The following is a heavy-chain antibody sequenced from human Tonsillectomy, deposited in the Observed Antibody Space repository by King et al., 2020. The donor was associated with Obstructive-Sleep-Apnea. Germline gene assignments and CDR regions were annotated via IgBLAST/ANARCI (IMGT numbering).Heavy chain of an antibody. J-gene: IGHJ4*02. D-gene: IGHD3-10*01. V-gene: IGHV3-48*04. Sequence: VQLVQSGGGLVQPGGSLRLSCGASGFIFNTCNMNWVRQAPGKGLEWVSYISSSSTTIYYADFVMGRFTISRDNAKNSLYLQMKSLRAEDTAVYYCAKVGEGYGSGTYSHLDYWGQGTLVTVSS. CDR1: GFIFNTCN. CDR2: ISSSSTTI. CDR3: AKVGEGYGSGTYSHLDY.